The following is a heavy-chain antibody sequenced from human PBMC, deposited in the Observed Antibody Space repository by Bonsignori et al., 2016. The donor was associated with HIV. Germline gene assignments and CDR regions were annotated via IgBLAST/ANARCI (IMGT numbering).Heavy chain of an antibody. CDR2: INHSGST. Sequence: QVQLQQWGAGLLKPSETLSLTCAVYGGSFSGYYWSWIRQPPGKGLEWIGEINHSGSTSYNPSLKGRVTISVDTSKNQFSLKLNSVTAADTAVFYCARGRGQWLHWGQGTLVTVSS. CDR3: ARGRGQWLH. J-gene: IGHJ4*02. D-gene: IGHD6-19*01. CDR1: GGSFSGYY. V-gene: IGHV4-34*01.